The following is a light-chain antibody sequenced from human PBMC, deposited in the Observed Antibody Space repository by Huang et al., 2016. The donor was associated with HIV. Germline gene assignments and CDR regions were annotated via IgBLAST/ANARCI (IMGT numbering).Light chain of an antibody. V-gene: IGKV1-5*01. J-gene: IGKJ1*01. CDR3: QQYDGYPWT. Sequence: DIQMTQSPSTLSASVGDRVTITCRASQSFTTWLAWYQQKPGKAPKLLIYDVSSLESVVPSRFSCSGSGTEFTLTISSLQPDDFATYYCQQYDGYPWTFGQGTKVEIK. CDR1: QSFTTW. CDR2: DVS.